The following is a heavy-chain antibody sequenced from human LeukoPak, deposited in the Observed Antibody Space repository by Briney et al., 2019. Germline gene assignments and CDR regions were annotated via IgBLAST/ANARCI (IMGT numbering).Heavy chain of an antibody. CDR2: ISYDGSNR. J-gene: IGHJ4*02. Sequence: PGRSLRLSCAVSGFTFSSYGMHWVRQAPGKGLEWVAVISYDGSNRYYADSVKGRFTISRDNVKNSVYLQMNSLRAEDTAVYFCARDRYMSIWGQGILVTVSS. V-gene: IGHV3-30*03. CDR3: ARDRYMSI. CDR1: GFTFSSYG. D-gene: IGHD3-9*01.